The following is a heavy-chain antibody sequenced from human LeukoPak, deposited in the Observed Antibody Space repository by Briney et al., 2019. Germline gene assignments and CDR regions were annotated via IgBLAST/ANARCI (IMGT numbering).Heavy chain of an antibody. CDR2: IWYDGSNK. Sequence: GGSLRLSCAASGFTFSSYGMHWVRQAPGKGLEWVAVIWYDGSNKYYADSVKGRFTISKDNSKNTLYLQMNSLRAEDTAVYYCARDGVMAGTRSGMDVWGQGTTVTVSS. CDR1: GFTFSSYG. V-gene: IGHV3-33*01. J-gene: IGHJ6*02. D-gene: IGHD6-19*01. CDR3: ARDGVMAGTRSGMDV.